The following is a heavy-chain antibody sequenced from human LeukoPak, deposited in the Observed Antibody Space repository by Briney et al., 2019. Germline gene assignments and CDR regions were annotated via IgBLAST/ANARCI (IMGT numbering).Heavy chain of an antibody. CDR2: ISSSGSTI. Sequence: GGSLRLSCAASGFTFSSYEMNWVRQAPGKGLEWVSYISSSGSTIYYADSVRGRFTISRDNAKNSLYLQMNSLRAEDTAVYYCARRGGYYDSSGYFLWGRGTLVTVSS. D-gene: IGHD3-22*01. CDR1: GFTFSSYE. J-gene: IGHJ2*01. CDR3: ARRGGYYDSSGYFL. V-gene: IGHV3-48*03.